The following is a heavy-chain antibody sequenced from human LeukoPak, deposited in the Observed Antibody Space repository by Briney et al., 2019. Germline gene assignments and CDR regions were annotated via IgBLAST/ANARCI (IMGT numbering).Heavy chain of an antibody. D-gene: IGHD6-19*01. CDR3: VSRDSSGPHY. V-gene: IGHV3-21*01. CDR1: GFSFSNYW. CDR2: ISSSSSYI. J-gene: IGHJ4*02. Sequence: GGSLRLSCAASGFSFSNYWMKWVRQAPGKGLEWVSSISSSSSYIYYADSVKGRFTISRDNAKNSLYLQMNSLRAEDTAVYYCVSRDSSGPHYWGQGTLVTVSS.